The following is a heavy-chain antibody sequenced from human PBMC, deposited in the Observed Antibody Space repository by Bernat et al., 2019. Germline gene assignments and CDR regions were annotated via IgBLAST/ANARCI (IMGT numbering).Heavy chain of an antibody. Sequence: EVQLVESGGGLVQPGGSLKLSCAASGFTFSGSAMHWFRQASGKGLEWVGRIRSKANSYATAYAASVKGRFIISRDDSKNTAYLQMNSLKTEDTAVYYCTGSVVVTAERYSGAFDIWGQGTMVTVSS. CDR1: GFTFSGSA. CDR2: IRSKANSYAT. J-gene: IGHJ3*02. D-gene: IGHD2-21*02. V-gene: IGHV3-73*02. CDR3: TGSVVVTAERYSGAFDI.